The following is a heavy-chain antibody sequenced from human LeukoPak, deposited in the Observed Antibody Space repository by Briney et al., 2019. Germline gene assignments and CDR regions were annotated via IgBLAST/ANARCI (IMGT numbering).Heavy chain of an antibody. Sequence: SETLSLTCTVSGGSLSGYYWSWIRQPPGKGLEWIGYIYYSGSTNYNPSLKSRFTISVDTYKNQFSLRLSSVTATDTAVYYCARAPCSGGSCYPPDYWGQGTLVTVSS. CDR1: GGSLSGYY. J-gene: IGHJ4*02. V-gene: IGHV4-59*01. CDR2: IYYSGST. CDR3: ARAPCSGGSCYPPDY. D-gene: IGHD2-15*01.